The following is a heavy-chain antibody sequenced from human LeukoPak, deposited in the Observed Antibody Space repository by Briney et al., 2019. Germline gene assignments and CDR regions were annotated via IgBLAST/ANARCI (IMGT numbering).Heavy chain of an antibody. Sequence: GGSLRHSCASPGFTFSNYAMSSVRQAPGKGLQWVSPISAGRDSTYYTDSVKGRFTISRDNSKNTLYLQVNNLRAEDTAVYYCAKEATGGPYNWLDHWGQGTLVTVSS. V-gene: IGHV3-23*01. CDR2: ISAGRDST. CDR3: AKEATGGPYNWLDH. D-gene: IGHD2-15*01. J-gene: IGHJ5*02. CDR1: GFTFSNYA.